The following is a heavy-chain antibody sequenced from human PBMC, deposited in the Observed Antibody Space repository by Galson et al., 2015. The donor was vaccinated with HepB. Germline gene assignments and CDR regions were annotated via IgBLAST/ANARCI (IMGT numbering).Heavy chain of an antibody. CDR2: ITWDGDVT. D-gene: IGHD6-19*01. CDR1: GFTFHDFT. CDR3: AKAGGWLGDYKLYGMDI. J-gene: IGHJ6*02. Sequence: SLRLSCAASGFTFHDFTMHWVRQRPGKSLEWVSLITWDGDVTYYENSVKGRFTISRDNKRDSLFLQMNSLRSDDTAIYYCAKAGGWLGDYKLYGMDIWGQGTTVTVSS. V-gene: IGHV3-43*01.